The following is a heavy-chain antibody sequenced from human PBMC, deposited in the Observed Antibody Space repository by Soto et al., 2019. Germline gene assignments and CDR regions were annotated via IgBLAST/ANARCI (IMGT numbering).Heavy chain of an antibody. Sequence: PSETLSLTCTVSGGSISSYYWSWIRQPPGKGLEWIGYIYYSGSTNYNPSLKSRVTISVDTSKNQFSLKLSSVTAADTAVYYCARHRAVAGPSEAFEIWGQGTMLTVSS. CDR3: ARHRAVAGPSEAFEI. CDR1: GGSISSYY. J-gene: IGHJ3*02. CDR2: IYYSGST. V-gene: IGHV4-59*08. D-gene: IGHD6-19*01.